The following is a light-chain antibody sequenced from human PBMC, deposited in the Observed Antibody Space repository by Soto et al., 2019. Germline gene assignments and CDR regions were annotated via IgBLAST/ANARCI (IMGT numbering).Light chain of an antibody. CDR3: SSYINYNTFVI. CDR2: GNS. Sequence: QSVLTQPPSVSGAPGQRVTISCTGSSSNIGAGYDVHWYLQLPGTAPKLLIHGNSNRPSGVPDRFSGSKSGTSASLAITGLQAEDEADYYCSSYINYNTFVIFGGGTKLTVL. V-gene: IGLV1-40*01. CDR1: SSNIGAGYD. J-gene: IGLJ2*01.